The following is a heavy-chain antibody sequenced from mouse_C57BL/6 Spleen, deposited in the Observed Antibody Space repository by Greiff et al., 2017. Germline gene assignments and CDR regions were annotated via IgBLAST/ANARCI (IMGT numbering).Heavy chain of an antibody. V-gene: IGHV1-61*01. Sequence: LQQPGAELVRPGSSVKLSCKASGYTFTSYWMDWVKQRPGQGLEWIGNIYPSDSETHYNQKFKDKATLTVDKSSSTAYMQLSSLTSEDSAVYYCERWSYYGSSTRYFDVWGTGTTVTVSS. J-gene: IGHJ1*03. D-gene: IGHD1-1*01. CDR1: GYTFTSYW. CDR2: IYPSDSET. CDR3: ERWSYYGSSTRYFDV.